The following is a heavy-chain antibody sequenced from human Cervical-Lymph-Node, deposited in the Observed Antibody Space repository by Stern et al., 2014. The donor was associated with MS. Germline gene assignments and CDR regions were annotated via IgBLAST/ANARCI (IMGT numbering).Heavy chain of an antibody. V-gene: IGHV1-46*01. CDR3: ARGMATINDAFDI. CDR1: GYTFTSYY. J-gene: IGHJ3*02. CDR2: INPSGGST. D-gene: IGHD5-24*01. Sequence: QVQLVQSGAEVKKPGASVKVSCKASGYTFTSYYMHWVRQAPGPVLEWMGIINPSGGSTSYAQKFQGRVTMTRDTSTSTVYMELSSLRSEDTAVYYCARGMATINDAFDIWGQGTMVTVSS.